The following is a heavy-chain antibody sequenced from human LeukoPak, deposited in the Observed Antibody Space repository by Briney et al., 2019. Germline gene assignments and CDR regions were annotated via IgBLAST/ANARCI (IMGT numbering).Heavy chain of an antibody. CDR2: ISSSGSTI. J-gene: IGHJ4*02. CDR1: GGSISSYY. CDR3: ARGTAMGI. V-gene: IGHV3-11*01. Sequence: PSETLSLTCTVSGGSISSYYWSWIRQAPGKGLEWVSYISSSGSTIYYADSVKGRFTISRDNAKNSLYLQMNSLRAEDTAVYYCARGTAMGIWGQGTLVTVSS. D-gene: IGHD5-18*01.